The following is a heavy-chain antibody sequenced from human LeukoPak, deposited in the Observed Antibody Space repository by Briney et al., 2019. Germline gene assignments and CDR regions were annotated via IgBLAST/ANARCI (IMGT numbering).Heavy chain of an antibody. J-gene: IGHJ4*02. D-gene: IGHD3-10*01. CDR1: GFTFSSYW. CDR2: IYYSGST. CDR3: ARGHYVSGSHFDY. V-gene: IGHV4-31*02. Sequence: LRLSCAASGFTFSSYWMHWIRQHPGKGLEWIGFIYYSGSTHYNPSLKSRVTISVDTSKNQFSLNLNSVTAADTAVYFCARGHYVSGSHFDYWGQGTLVTVSS.